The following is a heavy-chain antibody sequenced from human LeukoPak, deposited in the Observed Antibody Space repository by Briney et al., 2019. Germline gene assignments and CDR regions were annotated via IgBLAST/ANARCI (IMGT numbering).Heavy chain of an antibody. D-gene: IGHD6-13*01. J-gene: IGHJ3*01. V-gene: IGHV3-23*01. CDR1: GFTFSSYA. CDR2: FSATDGSA. Sequence: PGGSLRLACAASGFTFSSYAMTWVRQAPGKGLEWVSAFSATDGSAQYAESVEGRFTISRDNSKNTLLLQMNSLGAEDTAVYYCARAKIAAAGTGAFDVWGQGILVTVSS. CDR3: ARAKIAAAGTGAFDV.